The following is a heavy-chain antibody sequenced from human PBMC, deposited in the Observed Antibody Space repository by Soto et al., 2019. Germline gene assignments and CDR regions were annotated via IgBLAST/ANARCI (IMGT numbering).Heavy chain of an antibody. CDR3: ARDQGYCSGGSCSTYGMDV. J-gene: IGHJ6*02. CDR1: GGTFSSYA. D-gene: IGHD2-15*01. V-gene: IGHV1-69*13. Sequence: GASVKVSCKASGGTFSSYAISWVRQAPGQGLEWMGGIIPIFGTASYAQKFQGRVTITADESTSTAYMELSSLRSEDTAVYYCARDQGYCSGGSCSTYGMDVWGQGTTVTVSS. CDR2: IIPIFGTA.